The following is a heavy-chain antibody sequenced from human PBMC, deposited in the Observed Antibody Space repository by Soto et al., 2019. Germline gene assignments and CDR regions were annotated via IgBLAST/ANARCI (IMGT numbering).Heavy chain of an antibody. CDR2: IKQDGTQK. D-gene: IGHD5-18*01. J-gene: IGHJ3*02. V-gene: IGHV3-7*01. CDR3: ARGDTPMIAGMDSFDI. CDR1: GFTFSRYW. Sequence: GGSLRLSCAASGFTFSRYWMNWGRPAPGKGLEWVANIKQDGTQKNYVDSVKGRFTISRDNARKSLYLQMDSLRAEDTAVYFCARGDTPMIAGMDSFDIWGQGTMVTVSS.